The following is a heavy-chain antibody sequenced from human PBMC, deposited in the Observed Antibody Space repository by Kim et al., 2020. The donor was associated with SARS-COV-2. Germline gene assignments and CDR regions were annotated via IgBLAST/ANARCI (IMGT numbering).Heavy chain of an antibody. CDR2: INHSGST. CDR1: GGSFSGYY. Sequence: SETLSLTCAVYGGSFSGYYWSWIRQPPGKGLEWIGEINHSGSTNYNPSLKSRVTISVDTSKNQFSLKLSSVTAADTAVYYCARVGRVRAKSMAKWELRSSVDYWGQGTLVTVSS. V-gene: IGHV4-34*01. J-gene: IGHJ4*02. D-gene: IGHD1-26*01. CDR3: ARVGRVRAKSMAKWELRSSVDY.